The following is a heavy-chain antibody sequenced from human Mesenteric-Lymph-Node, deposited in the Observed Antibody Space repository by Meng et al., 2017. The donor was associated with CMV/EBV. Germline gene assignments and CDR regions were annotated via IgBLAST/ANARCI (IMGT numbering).Heavy chain of an antibody. D-gene: IGHD2-15*01. CDR1: AGTFSSYT. J-gene: IGHJ6*02. Sequence: SVKVSCKASAGTFSSYTISWVRQAPGQGLEWMGRIIPILGIANYAQKFQGRVTITTDKSTSTAYMELSSLRSEDTAVYYCARDLPAIVVVVAATHYGMDVWGQGTTVTVSS. CDR2: IIPILGIA. V-gene: IGHV1-69*04. CDR3: ARDLPAIVVVVAATHYGMDV.